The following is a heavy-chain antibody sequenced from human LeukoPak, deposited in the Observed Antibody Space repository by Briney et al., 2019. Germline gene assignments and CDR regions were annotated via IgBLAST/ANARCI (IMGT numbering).Heavy chain of an antibody. D-gene: IGHD6-6*01. CDR2: ISSSGNTI. CDR3: ARGPSIAARYDAFDI. V-gene: IGHV3-48*03. J-gene: IGHJ3*02. CDR1: EFTFTSYE. Sequence: GGSLRLSCAASEFTFTSYELNWVRQAPGKGLEWVSCISSSGNTISYAASVKGRFTISRDNAKNSLYLQVISLRAEETAVYYCARGPSIAARYDAFDIWGQGTMVTVSS.